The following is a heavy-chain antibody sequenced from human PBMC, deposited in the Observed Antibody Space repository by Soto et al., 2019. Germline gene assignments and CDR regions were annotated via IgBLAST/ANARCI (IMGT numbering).Heavy chain of an antibody. D-gene: IGHD3-22*01. Sequence: ASVKVSCKASGYTFTSYGISWVRQAPGQGLEWMGWISAYNGNTNYAQKHQGRVTMTTDTSTSTAYMELRSLRSDDTAVYYFARDRDYYDSSGYYSSTNWFDPWGQGTLVTVSS. CDR1: GYTFTSYG. CDR2: ISAYNGNT. V-gene: IGHV1-18*01. CDR3: ARDRDYYDSSGYYSSTNWFDP. J-gene: IGHJ5*02.